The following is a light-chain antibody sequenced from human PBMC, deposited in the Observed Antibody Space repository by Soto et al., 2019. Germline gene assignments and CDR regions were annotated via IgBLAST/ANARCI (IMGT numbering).Light chain of an antibody. CDR2: KAS. J-gene: IGKJ2*01. CDR3: QQYDSYLYT. V-gene: IGKV1-5*03. CDR1: QSISSW. Sequence: EIQMTQSPSTLSASVGDRVTITCRASQSISSWLAWYQQKPGKAPKLLIYKASSLESGVPSRFSGSGSGTEFTLTISSLQPDDFATYYYQQYDSYLYTFGQGTKLEIK.